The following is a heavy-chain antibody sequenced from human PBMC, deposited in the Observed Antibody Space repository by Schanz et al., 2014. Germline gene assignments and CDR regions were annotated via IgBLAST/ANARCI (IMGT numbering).Heavy chain of an antibody. V-gene: IGHV1-46*01. CDR2: INPSGGST. J-gene: IGHJ4*02. D-gene: IGHD3-3*01. CDR1: GYTFTSYY. Sequence: QVQLVQSGAEVKKPGASVKVSCKASGYTFTSYYMYWVRQAPGQGLEWMGVINPSGGSTISAQKFQGRVTMTGDTSTRSVYMELSGLRSEYPAVYYCARGTRVRKTDFWSGVYYFDYWGQGTLVTVSS. CDR3: ARGTRVRKTDFWSGVYYFDY.